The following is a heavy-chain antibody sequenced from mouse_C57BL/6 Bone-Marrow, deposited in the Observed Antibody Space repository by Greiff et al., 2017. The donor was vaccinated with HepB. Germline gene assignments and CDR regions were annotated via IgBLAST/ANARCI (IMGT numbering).Heavy chain of an antibody. CDR1: GFSFTSYG. J-gene: IGHJ4*01. Sequence: QVHVKQSGPGLVQPSPSLSITCTVSGFSFTSYGVHWVRQSPGKGLEWLGVIWRGGSTDYNAAFMSRLSITKDNSKSQVFFKMNSLQAADTAIYYCANSRDYYAMDYWGQGTSVTVSS. V-gene: IGHV2-5*01. D-gene: IGHD1-1*01. CDR3: ANSRDYYAMDY. CDR2: IWRGGST.